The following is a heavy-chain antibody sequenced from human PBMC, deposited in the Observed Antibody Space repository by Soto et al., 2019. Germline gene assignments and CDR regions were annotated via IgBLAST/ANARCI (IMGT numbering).Heavy chain of an antibody. CDR1: GFTFSSYG. Sequence: GGSLRLSCAASGFTFSSYGMHWVRQAPGKGLEWVTVISYDGSNKYYADSVKGRFTISRDNSKNTLYLQMNSLRAEDTAVYYCAKGISDYWGQGTLVTVSS. CDR3: AKGISDY. J-gene: IGHJ4*02. V-gene: IGHV3-30*18. D-gene: IGHD3-3*01. CDR2: ISYDGSNK.